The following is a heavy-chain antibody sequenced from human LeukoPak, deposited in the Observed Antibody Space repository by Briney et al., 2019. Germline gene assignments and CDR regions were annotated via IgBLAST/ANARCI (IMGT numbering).Heavy chain of an antibody. CDR2: ITGSGDNT. Sequence: GGSLRLSCAASGFTVSNRYMNWFRQAPEKGLEWVSGITGSGDNTYHADSVKGRFTISRDNSNNMLYLHMNSLRAEDTGIYFCAKDLPDRFRKFDYWGQGTLVTVSS. D-gene: IGHD3-16*01. CDR1: GFTVSNRY. J-gene: IGHJ4*02. V-gene: IGHV3-23*01. CDR3: AKDLPDRFRKFDY.